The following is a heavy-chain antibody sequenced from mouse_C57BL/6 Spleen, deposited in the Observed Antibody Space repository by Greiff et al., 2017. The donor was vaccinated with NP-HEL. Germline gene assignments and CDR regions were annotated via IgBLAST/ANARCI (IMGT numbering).Heavy chain of an antibody. CDR1: GFNIKDDY. J-gene: IGHJ4*01. CDR2: IDPENGDT. D-gene: IGHD1-1*01. Sequence: VQLQQSGAELVRPGASVKLSCTASGFNIKDDYMHWVKQRPEQGLEWIGWIDPENGDTEYASKFQGKATITADTSSNTAYLQLSSLTSEDTAVYYCTRDYGSSYYAMDYWGQGTSVTVSS. CDR3: TRDYGSSYYAMDY. V-gene: IGHV14-4*01.